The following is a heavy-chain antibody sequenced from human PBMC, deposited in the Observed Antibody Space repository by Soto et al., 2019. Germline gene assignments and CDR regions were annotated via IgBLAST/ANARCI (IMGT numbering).Heavy chain of an antibody. D-gene: IGHD2-2*01. CDR1: GFTVSSNY. V-gene: IGHV3-53*02. Sequence: EVQLVETGGGLIQPGGSLRLSCAASGFTVSSNYMSWVRQAPGKGLEWVSVIYSGGSTYYADSVTGRFTISRDNSKNTMYLQMNSLRAEDTAVYYCAREVVQAAIDTNNGGWFDPWGQGTLVTVSS. CDR2: IYSGGST. J-gene: IGHJ5*02. CDR3: AREVVQAAIDTNNGGWFDP.